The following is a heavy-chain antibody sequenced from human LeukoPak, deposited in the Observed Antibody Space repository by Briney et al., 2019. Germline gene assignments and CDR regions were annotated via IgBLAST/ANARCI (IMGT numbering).Heavy chain of an antibody. CDR1: GGSISSSSYY. Sequence: KASETLSLTCTVSGGSISSSSYYWGWIRQPPGKGLEWIGRIYYSGSTYYNPSLKSRVTISVDKSKNQFSLKLSSVTAADTAVYYCATENGVVPAAILGTLDYWAREPWSPSPQ. J-gene: IGHJ4*02. D-gene: IGHD2-2*01. CDR3: ATENGVVPAAILGTLDY. V-gene: IGHV4-39*01. CDR2: IYYSGST.